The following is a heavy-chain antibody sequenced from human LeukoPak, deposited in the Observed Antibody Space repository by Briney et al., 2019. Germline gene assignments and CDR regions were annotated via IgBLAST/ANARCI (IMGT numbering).Heavy chain of an antibody. CDR2: ISSSSSYI. D-gene: IGHD2-15*01. J-gene: IGHJ3*02. CDR3: ASSAVVRKAFDI. V-gene: IGHV3-21*01. Sequence: GGSLRLSCAASGFTFSSYSMNWVRQAPGKGLEWVSSISSSSSYIYYAGSVKGRFTISRDNAKNSLYLQMNSLRAEDTAVYYCASSAVVRKAFDIWGQGTMVTVSS. CDR1: GFTFSSYS.